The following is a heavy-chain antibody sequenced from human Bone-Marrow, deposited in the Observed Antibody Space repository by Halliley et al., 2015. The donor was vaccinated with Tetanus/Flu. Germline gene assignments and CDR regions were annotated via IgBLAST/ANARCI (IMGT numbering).Heavy chain of an antibody. D-gene: IGHD6-19*01. V-gene: IGHV1-18*01. CDR3: ARDVSSSAWYELDH. Sequence: GWISPYRANPNYPLKSRDRLTITADTSTSTVYMELRSLTSDDTAMYYCARDVSSSAWYELDHWGQGTQVTVSS. CDR2: ISPYRANP. J-gene: IGHJ4*02.